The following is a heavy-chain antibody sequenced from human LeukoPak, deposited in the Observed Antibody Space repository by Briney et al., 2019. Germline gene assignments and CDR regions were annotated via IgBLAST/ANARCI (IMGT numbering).Heavy chain of an antibody. CDR1: GDSIDKSTYY. V-gene: IGHV4-39*07. Sequence: PSETLSLTCTVSGDSIDKSTYYWGWIRQPPGKGLEWIGRISTSGSTNYNPSLKSRVTMSVDRSTNEFSLTVRSVTAADTALYYCARGLPSYGDYVDYYFYMDVWGKGTTVTVSS. D-gene: IGHD4-17*01. J-gene: IGHJ6*03. CDR2: ISTSGST. CDR3: ARGLPSYGDYVDYYFYMDV.